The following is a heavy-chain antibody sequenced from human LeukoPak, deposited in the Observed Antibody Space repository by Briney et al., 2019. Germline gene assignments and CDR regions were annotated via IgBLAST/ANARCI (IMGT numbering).Heavy chain of an antibody. CDR3: ARQVPTGYSSSYNWFDP. V-gene: IGHV6-1*01. CDR1: GDSVPSNSAA. D-gene: IGHD6-13*01. J-gene: IGHJ5*02. CDR2: TYYRSKWYN. Sequence: SQTLPLTCAISGDSVPSNSAAWNWMRESPSRGVEGRGRTYYRSKWYNDYAVSVKSRITINPDTCKNQFSLQLNSVTPEDTAVYYCARQVPTGYSSSYNWFDPWGQGTLVTVSS.